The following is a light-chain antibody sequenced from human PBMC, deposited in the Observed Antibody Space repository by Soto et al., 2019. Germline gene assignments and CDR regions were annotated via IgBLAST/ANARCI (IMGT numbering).Light chain of an antibody. CDR2: EDN. Sequence: QSVLTQPPSVSAAPGQKGTISCSGSSSNIGSDFVSWYQQLPGTAPKLLIYEDNKRPSGIPDRFSGSKSGTSATLGITGLQTGDEADYYCGAWDTSLSGGVFGGGTKLTVL. CDR3: GAWDTSLSGGV. J-gene: IGLJ2*01. CDR1: SSNIGSDF. V-gene: IGLV1-51*02.